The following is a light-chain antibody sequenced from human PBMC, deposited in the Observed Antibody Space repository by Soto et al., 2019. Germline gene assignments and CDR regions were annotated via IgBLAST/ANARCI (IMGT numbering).Light chain of an antibody. CDR3: HHYGVSPIYT. CDR2: GVS. J-gene: IGKJ3*01. CDR1: QSVSRNY. Sequence: EIVLTQSPGTLSLSPGATATLSCRASQSVSRNYLAWFQQEPGQAPRLLIYGVSTRATGIPDRFSGSGSGTDFTLTISRLEPEDFAVYYCHHYGVSPIYTFGPGTKLDFK. V-gene: IGKV3-20*01.